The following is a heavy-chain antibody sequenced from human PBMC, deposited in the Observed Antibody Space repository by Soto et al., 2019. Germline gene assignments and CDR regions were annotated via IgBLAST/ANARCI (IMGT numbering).Heavy chain of an antibody. D-gene: IGHD5-12*01. V-gene: IGHV4-61*08. Sequence: QVLLQEPGPGQVRPSETLSLTCIVSGGSVGSGAYYCSWIRQPPGSALEWIGYIQYSGDTNYNSSLKSRVTISVDRSRNRFSLKLTSVTAADTAFYYCARHDYADRTFDLWGQGTKVTVSS. CDR2: IQYSGDT. CDR3: ARHDYADRTFDL. CDR1: GGSVGSGAYY. J-gene: IGHJ3*01.